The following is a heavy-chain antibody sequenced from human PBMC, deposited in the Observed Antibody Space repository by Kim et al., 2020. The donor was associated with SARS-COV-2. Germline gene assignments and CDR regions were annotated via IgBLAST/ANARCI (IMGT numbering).Heavy chain of an antibody. D-gene: IGHD3-16*01. CDR3: ASQLWNRYGMDV. CDR1: GFTFSSYT. J-gene: IGHJ6*02. V-gene: IGHV3-48*02. Sequence: GGSLRLSCVASGFTFSSYTMNWVRQAPGKGLEWISYINGGSGIISYGDSVKARFTISRDNAKRSLYLQMNNLRDEDTAVYYCASQLWNRYGMDVWGQGTTVTVSS. CDR2: INGGSGII.